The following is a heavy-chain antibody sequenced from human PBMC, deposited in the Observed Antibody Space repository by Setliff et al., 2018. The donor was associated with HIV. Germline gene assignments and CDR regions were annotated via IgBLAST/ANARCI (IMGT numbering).Heavy chain of an antibody. CDR2: INCNSGGT. Sequence: ASVKVSCKSSGYTFTGSFMHWVRQAPGQGLEWMGRINCNSGGTYYAQNFQGRVTMTRDTSINTAYMELSRLRSDDTAVYYCAKFYGDYHAFDIWGQGTMVTVSS. D-gene: IGHD4-17*01. CDR1: GYTFTGSF. J-gene: IGHJ3*02. CDR3: AKFYGDYHAFDI. V-gene: IGHV1-2*06.